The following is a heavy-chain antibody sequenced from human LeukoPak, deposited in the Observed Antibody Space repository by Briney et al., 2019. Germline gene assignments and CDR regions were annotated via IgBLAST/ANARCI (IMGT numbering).Heavy chain of an antibody. J-gene: IGHJ4*02. V-gene: IGHV3-66*01. D-gene: IGHD6-19*01. CDR3: ARGLRYSSGWYYFDY. CDR1: GFTFSSYA. Sequence: PGGSLRLSCAASGFTFSSYAMSWVRQAPGKGLEWVSVIYSGGSTYYADSVKGRFTISRDNSKNTLYLQMNSLRAEDTAVYYCARGLRYSSGWYYFDYWGQGTLVIVSS. CDR2: IYSGGST.